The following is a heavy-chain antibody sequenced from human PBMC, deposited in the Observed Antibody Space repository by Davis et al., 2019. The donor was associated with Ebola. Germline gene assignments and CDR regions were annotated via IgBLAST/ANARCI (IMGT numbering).Heavy chain of an antibody. V-gene: IGHV3-53*04. J-gene: IGHJ4*02. Sequence: GGSLRLSCAAAGFTFSSFPMSWVRQAPGKGLEWVSVIYSGGSTYYADSVKGRFTISRHSSENTVFLQMNSLRPDDTAVYYCARDPPQSGGYVWGQGTLVTVSS. CDR2: IYSGGST. CDR1: GFTFSSFP. D-gene: IGHD5-12*01. CDR3: ARDPPQSGGYV.